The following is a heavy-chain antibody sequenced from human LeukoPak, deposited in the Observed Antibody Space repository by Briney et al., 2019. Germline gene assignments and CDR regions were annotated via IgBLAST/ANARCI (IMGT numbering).Heavy chain of an antibody. D-gene: IGHD3-3*01. J-gene: IGHJ4*02. CDR2: IIPIFGTA. V-gene: IGHV1-69*06. Sequence: ASVKVSCKASGGTFSSYAISWVRQAPGQGLEWMGGIIPIFGTANYAQKFQGRVTITADKSTSTAYMELSSLRSEDTAVYYCARESWVLRFLEWLGPNFDYWGQGTLVTVSS. CDR1: GGTFSSYA. CDR3: ARESWVLRFLEWLGPNFDY.